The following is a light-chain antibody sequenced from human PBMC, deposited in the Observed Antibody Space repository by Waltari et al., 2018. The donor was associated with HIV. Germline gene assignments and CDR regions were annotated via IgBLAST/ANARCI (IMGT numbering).Light chain of an antibody. Sequence: SYVLTQPPSVSGAPGKTARITCGGNNNGSKTVNWYQQKPGQAPVLFIYYDSDRPSGIPERFSGSNSGNTATLTINRVEAGDEADYYCQVWDDSSDHYVFGTGTKVTVL. CDR1: NNGSKT. V-gene: IGLV3-21*04. J-gene: IGLJ1*01. CDR3: QVWDDSSDHYV. CDR2: YDS.